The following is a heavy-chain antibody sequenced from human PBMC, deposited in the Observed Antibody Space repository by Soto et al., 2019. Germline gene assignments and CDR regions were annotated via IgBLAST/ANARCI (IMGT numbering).Heavy chain of an antibody. CDR1: GGSISSSNW. D-gene: IGHD3-3*01. V-gene: IGHV4-4*02. CDR3: ARDEEDTGLPNWNTIFGMDV. Sequence: QVQLQESGPGLVKPSGTLSLTCAVSGGSISSSNWWSWVRQPPGKGLELIGEIYHSGSTNYNPSLKSRVTISVDKSKNQFSLKLSSVTAADMAVYYCARDEEDTGLPNWNTIFGMDVWGQGTTVTVSS. J-gene: IGHJ6*02. CDR2: IYHSGST.